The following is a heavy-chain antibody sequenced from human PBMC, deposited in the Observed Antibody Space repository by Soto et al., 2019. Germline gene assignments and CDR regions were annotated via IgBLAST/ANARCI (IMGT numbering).Heavy chain of an antibody. CDR2: ISSSSSYI. D-gene: IGHD2-21*02. CDR1: GFTFSSYS. CDR3: ARAPYCGGDCYSSYYYGMDV. Sequence: PGGSLRLSCAASGFTFSSYSMNWVRQAPGKGLEWVSSISSSSSYIYYADSVKGRFTISRDNAKNSLYLQMNSLRAEDTAVYYCARAPYCGGDCYSSYYYGMDVWGQGTTVTVSS. V-gene: IGHV3-21*04. J-gene: IGHJ6*01.